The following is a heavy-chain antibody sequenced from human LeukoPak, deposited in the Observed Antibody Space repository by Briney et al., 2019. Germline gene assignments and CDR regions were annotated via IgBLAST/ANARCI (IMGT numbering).Heavy chain of an antibody. V-gene: IGHV3-74*01. CDR1: GFTFSSYW. CDR3: ARVKIPGNGDYGLGDY. CDR2: INSDGSIT. D-gene: IGHD4-17*01. J-gene: IGHJ4*02. Sequence: GGSLRLFCAASGFTFSSYWMHWVRHAPGKALVWVSRINSDGSITTYADSVKGRFTISRDNDKNTLYLQMHSLRAEDTAVYYCARVKIPGNGDYGLGDYWGQGTLVTVSS.